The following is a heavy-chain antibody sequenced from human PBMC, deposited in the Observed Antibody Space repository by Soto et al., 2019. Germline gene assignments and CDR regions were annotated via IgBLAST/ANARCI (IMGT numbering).Heavy chain of an antibody. V-gene: IGHV1-46*01. Sequence: QVQLVQSGAEVKKPGASVKVSCKASGYTFTSYYMHWVRQAPGQGLEWMGIINPSGGSTSYAQKFPGRVTMTRDTSTRIVYMELSSLRSEDTAVYYCARAGEPVGYSSSWYDGWFDPWGQGTLVTVSS. CDR3: ARAGEPVGYSSSWYDGWFDP. D-gene: IGHD6-13*01. CDR2: INPSGGST. J-gene: IGHJ5*02. CDR1: GYTFTSYY.